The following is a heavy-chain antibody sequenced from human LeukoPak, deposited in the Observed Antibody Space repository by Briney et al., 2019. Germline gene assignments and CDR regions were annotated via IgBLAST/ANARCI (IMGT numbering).Heavy chain of an antibody. Sequence: ASVKVSCKASGYTLTSYGISWVRQAPGQGLEWMGWISAYNGNTNYAQKLQGRVTMTTDTSTSTAYMELRSLRSDDTAVYYCARDPSKRSLWCMLKWGQGTLVTVSS. CDR3: ARDPSKRSLWCMLK. D-gene: IGHD2-8*01. J-gene: IGHJ4*02. CDR2: ISAYNGNT. V-gene: IGHV1-18*01. CDR1: GYTLTSYG.